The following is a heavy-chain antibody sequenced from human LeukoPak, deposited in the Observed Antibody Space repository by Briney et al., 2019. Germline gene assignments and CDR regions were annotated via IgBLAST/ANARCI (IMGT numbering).Heavy chain of an antibody. D-gene: IGHD3-3*01. CDR1: GGSFSGYY. CDR3: ARTHPYYDFWSGSRTKYYFDD. V-gene: IGHV4-34*01. J-gene: IGHJ4*02. CDR2: INHSGST. Sequence: SETLSLTCAVYGGSFSGYYWSWIRQPPGKGLEWIGEINHSGSTNYNPSLESRVTISVDTSKNQFSLKLSSVTAADTAVYYCARTHPYYDFWSGSRTKYYFDDWGQGTLVTVSS.